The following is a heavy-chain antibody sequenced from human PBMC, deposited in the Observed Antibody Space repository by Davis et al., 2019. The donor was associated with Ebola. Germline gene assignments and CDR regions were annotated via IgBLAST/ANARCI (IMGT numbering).Heavy chain of an antibody. Sequence: AASVKVSCKASGYTFTSYYMHWVRQAPGQGLEWMGIINPSGGSTSYAQKFQGRVTMTRDTSTSTVYMELSSLRSEDTAVYYCARGPLGYCSSTSCFQRYYYYGMDVWGQGTTVTVSS. CDR2: INPSGGST. J-gene: IGHJ6*02. D-gene: IGHD2-2*01. V-gene: IGHV1-46*01. CDR3: ARGPLGYCSSTSCFQRYYYYGMDV. CDR1: GYTFTSYY.